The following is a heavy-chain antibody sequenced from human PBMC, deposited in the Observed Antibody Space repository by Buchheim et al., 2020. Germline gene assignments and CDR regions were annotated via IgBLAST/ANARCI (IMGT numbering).Heavy chain of an antibody. D-gene: IGHD1-26*01. CDR1: GGTFSSYA. CDR3: ASLKDVSGSSIGDPELDY. Sequence: QVQLVQSGAEVKKPGSSVKVSCKASGGTFSSYAISWVRQAPGQGLEWMGRIIPILGIANYAQKFQGRVTITADKSTSTAYMELSSLRSEDTAVYYCASLKDVSGSSIGDPELDYWGQGTL. CDR2: IIPILGIA. V-gene: IGHV1-69*04. J-gene: IGHJ4*02.